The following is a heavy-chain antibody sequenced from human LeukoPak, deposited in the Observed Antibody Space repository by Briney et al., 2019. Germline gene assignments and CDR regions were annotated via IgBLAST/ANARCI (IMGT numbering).Heavy chain of an antibody. V-gene: IGHV4-59*08. CDR3: ARQKYLPDY. CDR2: IYYSGST. D-gene: IGHD2-2*01. J-gene: IGHJ4*02. Sequence: SETLSLTCTVSGGSISSYYWSWIRQPPGKGLECIGYIYYSGSTNHNPSLKSRVTISVDTSQNQFSLKLSSVTAADTAVYYCARQKYLPDYWGQGTLVTVSS. CDR1: GGSISSYY.